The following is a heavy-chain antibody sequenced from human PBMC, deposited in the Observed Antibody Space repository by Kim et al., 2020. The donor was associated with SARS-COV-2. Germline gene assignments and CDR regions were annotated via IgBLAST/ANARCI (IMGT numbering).Heavy chain of an antibody. J-gene: IGHJ4*02. CDR3: ARAVTFDY. D-gene: IGHD5-18*01. CDR2: STI. V-gene: IGHV3-48*04. Sequence: STIYYADSVKGRFTISRDNAKNSLYLQMNSLRAEDTAVYYCARAVTFDYWGQGTLVTVSS.